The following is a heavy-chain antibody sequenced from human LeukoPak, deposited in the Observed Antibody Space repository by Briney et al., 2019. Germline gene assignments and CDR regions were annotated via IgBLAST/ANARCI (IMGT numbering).Heavy chain of an antibody. V-gene: IGHV3-23*01. CDR2: VSASGDKT. CDR3: ARDIHDSSGYYYDY. D-gene: IGHD3-22*01. Sequence: GGSLRLSCVASGFSFSAYTMSWVRQAPGKGLEWISAVSASGDKTYYADSVKGRFTVSRDNSKDTLYLHMNSLRAEDTALYYCARDIHDSSGYYYDYWGQGTLVTVSS. CDR1: GFSFSAYT. J-gene: IGHJ4*02.